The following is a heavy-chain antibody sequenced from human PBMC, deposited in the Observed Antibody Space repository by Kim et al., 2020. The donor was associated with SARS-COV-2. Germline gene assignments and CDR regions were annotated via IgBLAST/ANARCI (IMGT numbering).Heavy chain of an antibody. V-gene: IGHV5-51*01. CDR2: IYPGDSDT. J-gene: IGHJ6*02. CDR3: ARQSAEYSSGWYELGMDV. CDR1: GYSFTSYW. D-gene: IGHD6-19*01. Sequence: GESLKISCKGSGYSFTSYWIGWVRQMPGKGLEWMGIIYPGDSDTRYNPSFQGQVTISADKSISTAYLQWSSLKASDTAMYYCARQSAEYSSGWYELGMDVWGQGTTVTVSS.